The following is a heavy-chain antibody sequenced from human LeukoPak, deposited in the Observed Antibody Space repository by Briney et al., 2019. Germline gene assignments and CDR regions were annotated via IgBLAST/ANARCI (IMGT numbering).Heavy chain of an antibody. D-gene: IGHD1-26*01. CDR1: GYTFTGYY. V-gene: IGHV1-2*06. CDR2: INPNSGGT. Sequence: ASVKVSCKASGYTFTGYYMHWVRQAPGQGLEWMGRINPNSGGTNSAKKFQGRVTMTRDTSISTAYMELSSLTPDDTALYYCARAAGDGSTNYFDPWGQGTLVTVSS. J-gene: IGHJ5*02. CDR3: ARAAGDGSTNYFDP.